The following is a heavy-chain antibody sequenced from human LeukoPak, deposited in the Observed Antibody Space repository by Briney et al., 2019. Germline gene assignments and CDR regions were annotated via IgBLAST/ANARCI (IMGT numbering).Heavy chain of an antibody. D-gene: IGHD3-22*01. CDR2: IIPILGIA. CDR1: GGTFSSYA. Sequence: SVKVSCKASGGTFSSYAISWVRQAPGQGLEWMGRIIPILGIANYAQKFQGRVTITADKFTSTAYMELSSLRSEDTAVYYCARANYYDSSGYFPDWGQGTLVTVPS. V-gene: IGHV1-69*04. CDR3: ARANYYDSSGYFPD. J-gene: IGHJ4*02.